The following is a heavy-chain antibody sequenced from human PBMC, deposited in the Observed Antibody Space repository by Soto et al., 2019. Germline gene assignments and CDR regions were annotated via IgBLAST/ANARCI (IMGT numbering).Heavy chain of an antibody. CDR1: GFTFSSYA. D-gene: IGHD1-26*01. CDR2: ISGSGGST. J-gene: IGHJ3*02. V-gene: IGHV3-23*01. Sequence: GGSMRLSCAASGFTFSSYAMSWVRQAPGKGLEWVSAISGSGGSTYYADSVKGRFTISRDNSKNTLYLQMNSLRAEDTAVYYCAKVGVLRDHAFDIWGQGTMVTVSS. CDR3: AKVGVLRDHAFDI.